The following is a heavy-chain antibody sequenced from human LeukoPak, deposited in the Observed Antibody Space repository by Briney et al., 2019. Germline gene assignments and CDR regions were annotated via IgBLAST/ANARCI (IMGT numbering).Heavy chain of an antibody. CDR2: INHSGST. Sequence: SETLSLTCAVYGGSFSGYYWSWIRQPPGKGLEWIGEINHSGSTNYNPSLKSRVTISVDTSKNQFSLKLSYVTAADTAVYYCARDGAVTYYYYGMDVWGQGTTVTVSS. CDR1: GGSFSGYY. J-gene: IGHJ6*02. V-gene: IGHV4-34*01. CDR3: ARDGAVTYYYYGMDV. D-gene: IGHD6-19*01.